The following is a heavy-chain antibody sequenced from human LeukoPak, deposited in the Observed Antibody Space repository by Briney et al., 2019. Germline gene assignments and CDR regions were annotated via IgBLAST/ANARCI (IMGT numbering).Heavy chain of an antibody. J-gene: IGHJ1*01. V-gene: IGHV4-34*01. D-gene: IGHD6-19*01. CDR1: GGSFSGYY. Sequence: SETLSLTCAVYGGSFSGYYWSWIRQPPGKGLEWIGEINHSGSTNYNPSLKSRVTISVDTSKNQFSLKLSSVTAADTAVYYCARRDSSGWYEYFQHWGQGTLVTVSS. CDR2: INHSGST. CDR3: ARRDSSGWYEYFQH.